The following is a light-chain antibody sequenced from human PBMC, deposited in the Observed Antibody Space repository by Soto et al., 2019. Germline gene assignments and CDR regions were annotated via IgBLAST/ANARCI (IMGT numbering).Light chain of an antibody. J-gene: IGKJ5*01. CDR2: DAS. CDR1: QGISSA. Sequence: AIQLTQSPSSLSASVGDSVTITCRASQGISSAVAWYQQKPGKPPKLLMYDASSLESGVPPRFSGSGSGTDFTLTISNLQPEDFATYYCQQAYSHLITFGQGTRLEIK. V-gene: IGKV1-13*02. CDR3: QQAYSHLIT.